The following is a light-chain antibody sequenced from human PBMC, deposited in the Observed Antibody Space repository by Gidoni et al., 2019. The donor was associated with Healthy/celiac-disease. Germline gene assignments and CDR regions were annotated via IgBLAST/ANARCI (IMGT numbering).Light chain of an antibody. V-gene: IGKV3D-15*03. CDR3: QQYNNWPPIT. J-gene: IGKJ5*01. CDR2: GAS. Sequence: EIVMTQSTATLSVSPGERATLSCRASQSVSSNLAWYQQKPGQAPRLLIYGASIRATGIPARFSGSGSGTEFSLTISILQSEDFAVYYCQQYNNWPPITFGQGTRLEIK. CDR1: QSVSSN.